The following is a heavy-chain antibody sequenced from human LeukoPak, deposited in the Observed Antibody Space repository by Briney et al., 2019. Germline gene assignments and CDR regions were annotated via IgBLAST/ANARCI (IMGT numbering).Heavy chain of an antibody. CDR1: GGSISSSSSDYY. V-gene: IGHV4-39*01. CDR2: FSYSGST. Sequence: KPSETLSLTCTVSGGSISSSSSDYYWGWVRQPPGKGLEWIGSFSYSGSTYYNAPLKSRVTISADTSNNQFSLKLTSVTAADTAVYYCAGHRHSHHYDYWGQGTLVTVSS. J-gene: IGHJ4*02. D-gene: IGHD5-18*01. CDR3: AGHRHSHHYDY.